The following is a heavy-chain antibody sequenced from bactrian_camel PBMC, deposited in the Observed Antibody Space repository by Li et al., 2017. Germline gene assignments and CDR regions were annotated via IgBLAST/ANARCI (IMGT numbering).Heavy chain of an antibody. CDR1: GYPFSTHC. D-gene: IGHD3*01. CDR3: AAVPKVLLGPLSRRAYDCYTTSWPDD. Sequence: QVQLVESGGGSVQAGGSLRLSCVGSGYPFSTHCMGWFRQAPGKEREEVAYIDGAERTEYEDSVKGRFTIAQDKAANTLYLQMNNLAPEDSATYYCAAVPKVLLGPLSRRAYDCYTTSWPDDLGQGTQVTVS. V-gene: IGHV3S53*01. J-gene: IGHJ4*01. CDR2: IDGAERT.